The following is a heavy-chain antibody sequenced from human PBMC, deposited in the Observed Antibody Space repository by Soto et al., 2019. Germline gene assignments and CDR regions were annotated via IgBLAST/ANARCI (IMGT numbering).Heavy chain of an antibody. CDR2: IVLCRGNT. Sequence: SVKVSGKASGVTFTSSAVQWVRQARGQRLECRGWIVLCRGNTNYAHKFQEEVTFTRDTSTSTAKMELSSLRSEDTAVYYCAAVYSSSWYHLYYDYYGIDVSG. D-gene: IGHD6-13*01. CDR1: GVTFTSSA. CDR3: AAVYSSSWYHLYYDYYGIDV. V-gene: IGHV1-58*01. J-gene: IGHJ6*01.